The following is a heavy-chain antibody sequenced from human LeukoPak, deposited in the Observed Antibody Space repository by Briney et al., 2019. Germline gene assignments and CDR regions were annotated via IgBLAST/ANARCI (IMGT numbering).Heavy chain of an antibody. V-gene: IGHV3-7*01. D-gene: IGHD5-18*01. CDR1: GFTFSTYW. CDR2: INQAGSEK. Sequence: GGSLRLSCVASGFTFSTYWMNWVRQAPGKGLEWVANINQAGSEKYYVDSVKGRFTISRDNAKSSLYLQMNSLRAEDTAEYYCAKDHSRGYSHGPFDFWGQGTLVTVSS. J-gene: IGHJ4*02. CDR3: AKDHSRGYSHGPFDF.